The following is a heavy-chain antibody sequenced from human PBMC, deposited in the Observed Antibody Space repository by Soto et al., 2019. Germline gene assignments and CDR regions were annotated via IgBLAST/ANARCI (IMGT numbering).Heavy chain of an antibody. CDR3: AKDQGKYSSSWTPFDY. CDR2: ISYDGSNK. Sequence: GWSLRLSCASSVFTFISYGMHWVRQAPGKGLEWVAVISYDGSNKYYADSVRGRFTISRDNSKNTLYLQMNSLRAEDTAVYYCAKDQGKYSSSWTPFDYWGQGTLVTVSS. CDR1: VFTFISYG. J-gene: IGHJ4*02. V-gene: IGHV3-30*18. D-gene: IGHD6-13*01.